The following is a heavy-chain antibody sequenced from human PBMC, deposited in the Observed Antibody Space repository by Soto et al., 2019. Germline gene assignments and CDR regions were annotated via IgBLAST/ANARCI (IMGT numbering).Heavy chain of an antibody. D-gene: IGHD3-3*01. CDR3: AKGGLNDFWSGYYGGYGMDV. V-gene: IGHV3-23*01. CDR1: GFTFSSYA. CDR2: ISGSGGST. J-gene: IGHJ6*02. Sequence: GGSLRLSCAASGFTFSSYAMSWVRQAPGKGLEWVSAISGSGGSTYYADSVKGRFTISRDNSKNTLYLQMNSLRAEDTAVYYCAKGGLNDFWSGYYGGYGMDVWGQGTTVTVSS.